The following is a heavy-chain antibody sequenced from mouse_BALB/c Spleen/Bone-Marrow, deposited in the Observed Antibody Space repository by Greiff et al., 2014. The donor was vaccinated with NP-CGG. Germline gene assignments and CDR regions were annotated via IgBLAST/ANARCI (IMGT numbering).Heavy chain of an antibody. D-gene: IGHD1-1*01. J-gene: IGHJ1*01. CDR1: GYTFTNYV. V-gene: IGHV1-14*01. CDR2: INPYNDGT. Sequence: EVQLQQSGPELVKPGASVKMSCKASGYTFTNYVIHWVKQKPGQGLEWIGYINPYNDGTKYNDKFKGKATLTSDKSSSTAYMEFSSLPSGDSAVYYCARGGYYGTSLYWYFDVWGAGTTVTVSS. CDR3: ARGGYYGTSLYWYFDV.